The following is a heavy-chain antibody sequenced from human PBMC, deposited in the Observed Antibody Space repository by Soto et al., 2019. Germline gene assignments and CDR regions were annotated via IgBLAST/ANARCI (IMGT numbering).Heavy chain of an antibody. J-gene: IGHJ4*02. CDR2: IIPIFGTA. CDR3: AREGKDYYDRSGSFDY. Sequence: QVQLVQSGAEVKKPGSSVKVSCKASGGTFSSYAISWVRQAPGQGLEWMGGIIPIFGTANYAQKFQGRVTITADEATSTAYTELSRLRSEDTAVYYCAREGKDYYDRSGSFDYWGQGTLVTVSS. CDR1: GGTFSSYA. D-gene: IGHD3-22*01. V-gene: IGHV1-69*01.